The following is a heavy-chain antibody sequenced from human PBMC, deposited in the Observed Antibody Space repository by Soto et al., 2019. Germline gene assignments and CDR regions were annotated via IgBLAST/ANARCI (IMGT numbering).Heavy chain of an antibody. J-gene: IGHJ4*02. V-gene: IGHV1-18*04. CDR2: ISAYNGNT. D-gene: IGHD5-18*01. CDR1: CYTFTSYG. Sequence: GAAVNVSCKASCYTFTSYGISWVRQAVGQGLEWMGWISAYNGNTNYAQKLQGRVTMTTDTSTSTAYMEPRSLRSDDTAVYYCARDSSWDTAMVHGYWGQGTLVTVSS. CDR3: ARDSSWDTAMVHGY.